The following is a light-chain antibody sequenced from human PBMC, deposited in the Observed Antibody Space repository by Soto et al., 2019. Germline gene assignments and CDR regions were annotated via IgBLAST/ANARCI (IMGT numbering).Light chain of an antibody. Sequence: QSALTQPASVSGSPGQSITISCTGTSSDVGGYNYVSWYQQHPGKAPKLMIYDVSNRPSGVSNRFSGSKSGNTASLTISGRQADDDADYYCSSYTSSSTLVFGGGTKLTVL. CDR3: SSYTSSSTLV. CDR1: SSDVGGYNY. J-gene: IGLJ2*01. CDR2: DVS. V-gene: IGLV2-14*01.